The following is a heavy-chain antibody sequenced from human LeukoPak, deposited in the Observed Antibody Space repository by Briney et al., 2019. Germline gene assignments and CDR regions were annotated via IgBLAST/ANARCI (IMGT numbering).Heavy chain of an antibody. V-gene: IGHV3-7*05. Sequence: GGSLRLSCAASGFTFSSYWMGWVRQAPGKGLEWVANIKQDGSEKYRVDSVKGRFTISRDNAKNSLYLQKNSLRAEDTAVYYCARGYSGYVNWGRGTLVTVSS. CDR3: ARGYSGYVN. CDR1: GFTFSSYW. J-gene: IGHJ4*02. D-gene: IGHD5-12*01. CDR2: IKQDGSEK.